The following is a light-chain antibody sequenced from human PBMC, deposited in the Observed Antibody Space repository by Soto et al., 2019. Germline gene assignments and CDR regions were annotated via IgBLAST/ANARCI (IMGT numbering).Light chain of an antibody. CDR3: QQRSNWPPGFT. V-gene: IGKV3-11*01. CDR2: DAS. CDR1: QTVGNY. Sequence: EIVLTQSPATLSLSPGERATLSCRASQTVGNYLAWYQQKPGQAPRLLIYDASSRAIGIPARFSGSGSGTDFTLTISDLEHEDFAVYYCQQRSNWPPGFTFGQGTKLEIK. J-gene: IGKJ2*01.